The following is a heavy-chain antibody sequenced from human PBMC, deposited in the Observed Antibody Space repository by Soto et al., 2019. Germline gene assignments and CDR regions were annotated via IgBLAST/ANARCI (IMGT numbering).Heavy chain of an antibody. Sequence: QVQLQESGPGLVKPSQTLSLTCTVSGGSISSGGYYWSWNRQHPGKGLEWIGYLYYSGSTYYNPSLKSRVTISVDTSKNQFCLKLSSVTAADTAVYYCAREPDLMVLGVGGYFDYWGQGTLVTVSS. CDR3: AREPDLMVLGVGGYFDY. J-gene: IGHJ4*02. D-gene: IGHD3-10*01. CDR1: GGSISSGGYY. V-gene: IGHV4-31*03. CDR2: LYYSGST.